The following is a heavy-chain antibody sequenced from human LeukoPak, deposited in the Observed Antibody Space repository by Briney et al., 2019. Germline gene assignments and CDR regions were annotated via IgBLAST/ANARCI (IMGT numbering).Heavy chain of an antibody. Sequence: GGSLRLSCAASGFTFSSYWMSWVRQAPGKGLVWVTNIKHDDSDKYYVDSVKGRFTISRDNAKNSLYLQMNSLRAEDTAVYYCARAGEIRLHNLGNYYYYGMDVWGQGTTVTVSS. CDR2: IKHDDSDK. J-gene: IGHJ6*02. D-gene: IGHD1-26*01. CDR1: GFTFSSYW. V-gene: IGHV3-7*01. CDR3: ARAGEIRLHNLGNYYYYGMDV.